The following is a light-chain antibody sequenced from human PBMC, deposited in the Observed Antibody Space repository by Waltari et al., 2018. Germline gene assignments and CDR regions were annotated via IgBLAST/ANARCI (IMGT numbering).Light chain of an antibody. V-gene: IGKV1-39*01. CDR1: QSISSY. Sequence: DIQMTQSPSSLSASVGDRVTITCRASQSISSYLNWYQQKPGKAPKLLIYAASSLQRGVPSRFSGSGPGTEFTLTISSLQPDDFATYYCQQYNSYEWTFGQGTKVAIK. CDR2: AAS. CDR3: QQYNSYEWT. J-gene: IGKJ1*01.